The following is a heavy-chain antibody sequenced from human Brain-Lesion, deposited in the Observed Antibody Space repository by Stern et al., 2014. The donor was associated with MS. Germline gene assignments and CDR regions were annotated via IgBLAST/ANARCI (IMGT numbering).Heavy chain of an antibody. CDR2: IYTPGST. V-gene: IGHV4-61*02. Sequence: VHLVESGPGLVKPSQTLSLTCTVSGGSVGSGSYDWSWIRQPAGKGLEWIGRIYTPGSTYYNPSLKSRVSISIATSKNQFSLKLPSGTAADTAVYYCARDKEDTNMAFRYFDNWGQGTLVTVSS. CDR1: GGSVGSGSYD. D-gene: IGHD5-18*01. CDR3: ARDKEDTNMAFRYFDN. J-gene: IGHJ4*02.